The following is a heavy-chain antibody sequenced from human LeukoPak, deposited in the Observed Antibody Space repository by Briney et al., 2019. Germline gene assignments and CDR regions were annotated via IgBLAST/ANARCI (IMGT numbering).Heavy chain of an antibody. CDR2: IKQDGGEK. CDR1: GFTFTSYW. J-gene: IGHJ4*01. Sequence: GGSLRLSCAVSGFTFTSYWMNWVRQAPGKGLEWVASIKQDGGEKSYVDSVKGRFTISRDNAKNSLYLQMSSLRAEDTAVYYCARDGTAAGIYFDLWGRGTLVTVSS. CDR3: ARDGTAAGIYFDL. D-gene: IGHD6-13*01. V-gene: IGHV3-7*01.